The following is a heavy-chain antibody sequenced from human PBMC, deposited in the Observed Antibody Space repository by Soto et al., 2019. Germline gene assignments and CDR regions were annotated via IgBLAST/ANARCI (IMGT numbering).Heavy chain of an antibody. CDR2: VKNRANGYST. Sequence: LRLSCAASGFTLNNYYMDWVRQPPGKGLERVGCVKNRANGYSTDYAASVQGRFTISRDDSQTSLYLQMNSLKTDDTGVYYCTRARSYYGGMLGYWGLGAMVTVSS. CDR3: TRARSYYGGMLGY. CDR1: GFTLNNYY. D-gene: IGHD1-26*01. J-gene: IGHJ4*02. V-gene: IGHV3-72*01.